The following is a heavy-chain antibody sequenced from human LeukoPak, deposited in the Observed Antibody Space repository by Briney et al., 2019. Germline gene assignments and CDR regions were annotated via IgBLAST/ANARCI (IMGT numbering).Heavy chain of an antibody. V-gene: IGHV4-34*01. D-gene: IGHD6-13*01. CDR3: ARPGIAAAGTPHDAFDI. Sequence: GSLRLSCAASGFTFSSYAMSWVRQAPGRGLEWIGEINHSGSTNYNPSLKSRVTISVDTSKNQFSLKLSSVTAADTAVYYCARPGIAAAGTPHDAFDIWGQGTMVTVSS. CDR2: INHSGST. CDR1: GFTFSSYA. J-gene: IGHJ3*02.